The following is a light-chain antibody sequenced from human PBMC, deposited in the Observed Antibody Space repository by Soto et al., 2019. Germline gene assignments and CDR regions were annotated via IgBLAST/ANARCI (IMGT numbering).Light chain of an antibody. CDR3: QQFHRSPWT. J-gene: IGKJ1*01. V-gene: IGKV3-20*01. CDR1: QSVSSSD. Sequence: ENVLTQSPGTLSLSPGERATLSCRASQSVSSSDLAWYQQKPGQAPRLLIYGASRRATGIPDRFSGSGSGTDFTLTISRLEPEDFAVYYCQQFHRSPWTFGQGTKVEV. CDR2: GAS.